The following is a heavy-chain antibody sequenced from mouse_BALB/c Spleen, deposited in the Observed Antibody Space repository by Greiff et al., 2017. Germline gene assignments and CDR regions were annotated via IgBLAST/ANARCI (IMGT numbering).Heavy chain of an antibody. V-gene: IGHV3-8*02. Sequence: EVKLMESGPSLVKPSQTLSLTCSVTGDSITSGYWNWIRKFPGNKLEYMGYISSSGSTYYIPSLKSRISITRDTSKNQYYLQLNSVTTEDTATYYCASRLYGYERYFDVWGAGTTVTVSS. CDR2: ISSSGST. D-gene: IGHD1-2*01. CDR1: GDSITSGY. J-gene: IGHJ1*01. CDR3: ASRLYGYERYFDV.